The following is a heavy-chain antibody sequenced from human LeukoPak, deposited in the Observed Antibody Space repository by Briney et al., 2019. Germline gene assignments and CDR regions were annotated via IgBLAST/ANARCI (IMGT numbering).Heavy chain of an antibody. Sequence: GGSLRLSCAASGFTFSTHWMSWVRQVPGKGLEWVANIKQDGSEKYYVDSVKGRFTISRDNAKNSLYLQMNSLRAEDTAVYYCGSGSYFRLGDYWGQGTLVTVSS. CDR2: IKQDGSEK. CDR1: GFTFSTHW. V-gene: IGHV3-7*01. CDR3: GSGSYFRLGDY. D-gene: IGHD1-26*01. J-gene: IGHJ4*02.